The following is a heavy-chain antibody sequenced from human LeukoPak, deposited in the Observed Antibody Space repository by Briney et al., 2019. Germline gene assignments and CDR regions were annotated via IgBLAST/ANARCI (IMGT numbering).Heavy chain of an antibody. CDR3: AKAAISVAGDYYYYYMDV. J-gene: IGHJ6*03. CDR1: GFTFSSYE. V-gene: IGHV3-23*01. CDR2: ISGSGDSA. Sequence: TGGSLRLSCAASGFTFSSYEMNWVRQAPGTGLEWVSDISGSGDSAYYADSVKGRFTTSRDNSKNTLYLQMNSLRAEDTAVYYCAKAAISVAGDYYYYYMDVWGKGTTVTVSS. D-gene: IGHD6-19*01.